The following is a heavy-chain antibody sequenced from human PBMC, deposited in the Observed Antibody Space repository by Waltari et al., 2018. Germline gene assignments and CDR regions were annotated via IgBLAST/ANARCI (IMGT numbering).Heavy chain of an antibody. D-gene: IGHD1-26*01. Sequence: EVQLVESGGGLVKPGGSLRLSCAASGFTFSSYSMNWVRQAPGKGLAWVSSISSISSYIYYADSVKGRFTISRDNAKNSLYLQMNSLRAEDTAVYYCAKGGGTQGYWGQGTLVTVSS. J-gene: IGHJ4*02. CDR2: ISSISSYI. CDR1: GFTFSSYS. CDR3: AKGGGTQGY. V-gene: IGHV3-21*01.